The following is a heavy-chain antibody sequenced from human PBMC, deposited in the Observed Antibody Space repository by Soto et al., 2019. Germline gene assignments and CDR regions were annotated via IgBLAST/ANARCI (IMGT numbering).Heavy chain of an antibody. CDR2: IYHSGST. CDR3: ARAGPWFESDY. D-gene: IGHD3-10*01. V-gene: IGHV4-30-2*01. CDR1: GGSISSGGYS. Sequence: QLQLQESGSGLVKPSQTLSLTCAVYGGSISSGGYSWSWIRQPRGEGLEWIGYIYHSGSTYYNPSLKSRVTISVDRSKNQFSLKLSSVTAADTAVYYCARAGPWFESDYWGQGTLVTVSS. J-gene: IGHJ4*02.